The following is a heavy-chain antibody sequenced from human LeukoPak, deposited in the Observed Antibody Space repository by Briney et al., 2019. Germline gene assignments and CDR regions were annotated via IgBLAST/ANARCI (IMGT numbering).Heavy chain of an antibody. CDR3: ARQNPDSSGYYFGY. V-gene: IGHV3-21*01. J-gene: IGHJ4*02. CDR1: GFTFSTYS. Sequence: GGSLRLSCVASGFTFSTYSMNWVRQAPGKGLEWVSYISSSSISRSTTYIYYADSVKGRFTISRDNSKNTLYLQMNSLRAEDTAVYYCARQNPDSSGYYFGYWGQGTLVTVSS. CDR2: ISSSSISRSTTYI. D-gene: IGHD3-22*01.